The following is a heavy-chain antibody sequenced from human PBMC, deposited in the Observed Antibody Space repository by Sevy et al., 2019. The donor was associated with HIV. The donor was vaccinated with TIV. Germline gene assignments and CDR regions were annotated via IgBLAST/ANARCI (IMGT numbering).Heavy chain of an antibody. J-gene: IGHJ4*02. V-gene: IGHV1-2*02. CDR1: GYTFTGYY. D-gene: IGHD3-3*01. CDR2: INPNSGGT. CDR3: ARYYYEASGGGDDY. Sequence: ASVKVSCKASGYTFTGYYMHWVRQAPGQGLEWMGWINPNSGGTNYAQKFQGRVTMTRDTSISTAYMELSRLRSDDTAVYYCARYYYEASGGGDDYWGQGTLVTVSS.